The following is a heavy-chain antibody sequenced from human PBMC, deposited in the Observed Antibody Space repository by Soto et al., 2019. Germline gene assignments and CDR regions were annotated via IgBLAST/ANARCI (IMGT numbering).Heavy chain of an antibody. J-gene: IGHJ6*02. Sequence: GESLKISCKASRYSFTSYWIGWVRQTPGKGLEWMGIIYPDDFDTKYSPSFQGQVTISADKTISTAYLQWSSLKASDTAMYYCARYFAGGTRDYGVDVWGQGTTVTVSS. CDR2: IYPDDFDT. CDR1: RYSFTSYW. CDR3: ARYFAGGTRDYGVDV. D-gene: IGHD2-15*01. V-gene: IGHV5-51*01.